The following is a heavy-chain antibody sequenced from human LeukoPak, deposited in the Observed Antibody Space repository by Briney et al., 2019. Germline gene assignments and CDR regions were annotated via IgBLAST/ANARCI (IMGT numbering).Heavy chain of an antibody. CDR2: MNPNSGNT. D-gene: IGHD6-19*01. CDR1: GYTFTSYD. J-gene: IGHJ4*02. CDR3: AIGGSGWSPSVKRV. Sequence: EASVKVSCKASGYTFTSYDINWVRQATGQGLEWMGWMNPNSGNTGYAQKFQGRVTITRNTSISTAYMELSSLRSDDTAVYYCAIGGSGWSPSVKRVWGQGTLVTVSS. V-gene: IGHV1-8*03.